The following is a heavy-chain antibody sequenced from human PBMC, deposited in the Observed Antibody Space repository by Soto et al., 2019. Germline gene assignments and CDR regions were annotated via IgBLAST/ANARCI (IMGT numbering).Heavy chain of an antibody. Sequence: QVQLVESGGGVVQPGRSLRLSCAASGFTFSSYGMHWVRQAPGKGLAWVAVISYDGSNKYYADSVKGRFTISRDNSKNTLYLQMNSLRAEDTAVYYCAKDYGAFQWGQGTMVTVSS. V-gene: IGHV3-30*18. D-gene: IGHD4-17*01. J-gene: IGHJ3*01. CDR1: GFTFSSYG. CDR3: AKDYGAFQ. CDR2: ISYDGSNK.